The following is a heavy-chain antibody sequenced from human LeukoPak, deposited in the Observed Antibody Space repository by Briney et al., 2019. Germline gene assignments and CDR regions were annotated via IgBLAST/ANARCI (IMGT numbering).Heavy chain of an antibody. Sequence: GRSLRLSYAASGFTFSTYAMHWVRQAPGKGLEWVAVISYDGSNKYYADSVKGRFTISRDNSKNTVYLQMNSLRTEDTAVYYCARSLTMVRAYDYWGQGTLVTVSS. J-gene: IGHJ4*02. D-gene: IGHD3-10*01. CDR1: GFTFSTYA. V-gene: IGHV3-30*04. CDR2: ISYDGSNK. CDR3: ARSLTMVRAYDY.